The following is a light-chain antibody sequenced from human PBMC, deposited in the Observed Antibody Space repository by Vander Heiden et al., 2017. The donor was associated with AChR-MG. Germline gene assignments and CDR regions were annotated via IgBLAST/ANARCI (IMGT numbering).Light chain of an antibody. CDR2: EDN. V-gene: IGLV6-57*03. CDR1: SVSIDSNE. Sequence: NFMLTQPHSVSESPGKTVTVSCTRSSVSIDSNEVQGYQHRQGRAPTIVIYEDNTRPSGVSDRFSGSIDSASNSAAITSAGLKTEDEADYYGQSYDSSSWVFGGGTKLTVL. CDR3: QSYDSSSWV. J-gene: IGLJ3*02.